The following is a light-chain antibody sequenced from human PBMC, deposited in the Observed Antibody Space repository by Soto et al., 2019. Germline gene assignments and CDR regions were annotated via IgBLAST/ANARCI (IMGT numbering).Light chain of an antibody. J-gene: IGKJ1*01. Sequence: EIVLTQSPGTLSLSPGERATLSCRASQSVSSSYLAWYQQKPRQAPRLLIYGASSRATGIPDRFSASGSATDFTLTISRLEPEDFEVYYCQQYGSSPWTFGQGTKVDIK. V-gene: IGKV3-20*01. CDR1: QSVSSSY. CDR3: QQYGSSPWT. CDR2: GAS.